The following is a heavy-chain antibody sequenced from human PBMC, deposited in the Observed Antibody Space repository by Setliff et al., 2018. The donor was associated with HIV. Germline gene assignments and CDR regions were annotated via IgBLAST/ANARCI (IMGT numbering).Heavy chain of an antibody. J-gene: IGHJ4*02. Sequence: PSETLSLTCSVSGVSINRTDHYWGWIRQPPGKGLEWIGSVYSTASTYDNPSFNGRVTISVDTSKSQFSLKLSSVTAADTAVYYCARHLYSYGQSYFDYWGQGILVTVSS. CDR2: VYSTAST. CDR3: ARHLYSYGQSYFDY. V-gene: IGHV4-39*01. D-gene: IGHD3-16*01. CDR1: GVSINRTDHY.